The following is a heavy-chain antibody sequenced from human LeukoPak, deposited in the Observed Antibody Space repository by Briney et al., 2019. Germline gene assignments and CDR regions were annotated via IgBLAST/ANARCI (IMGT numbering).Heavy chain of an antibody. CDR2: ISYDGSKK. CDR3: ARGRRYCSGGSCYGVGYFDL. D-gene: IGHD2-15*01. J-gene: IGHJ2*01. Sequence: GGSLRLSCAASGFTFSSYAMHWVRQAPGKGLEWVAVISYDGSKKYYADSVKGRFTISRDNSKNTLYLQMNSLRAEDTAVYYCARGRRYCSGGSCYGVGYFDLWGRGTLVTVSS. V-gene: IGHV3-30*04. CDR1: GFTFSSYA.